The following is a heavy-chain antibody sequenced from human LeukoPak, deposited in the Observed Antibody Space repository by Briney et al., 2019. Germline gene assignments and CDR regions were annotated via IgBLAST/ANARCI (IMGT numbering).Heavy chain of an antibody. D-gene: IGHD4-17*01. V-gene: IGHV4-59*08. J-gene: IGHJ4*02. Sequence: KPSETLSLTCTVSGGSISSYYWSWIRQPPGKGLEWIGYIYYSGSTNYNPSLKSRVTISVDTSKTQSSLKLSSVTAADTAVYYCARVFSYGLDYWGQGTLVTVSS. CDR1: GGSISSYY. CDR2: IYYSGST. CDR3: ARVFSYGLDY.